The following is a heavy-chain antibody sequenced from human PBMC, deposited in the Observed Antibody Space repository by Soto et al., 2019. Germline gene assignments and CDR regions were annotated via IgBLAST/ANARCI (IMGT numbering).Heavy chain of an antibody. J-gene: IGHJ6*02. CDR2: INPSGGST. CDR1: GYTFTSCY. CDR3: ATSPRHSSSSQRYYYYGMDV. D-gene: IGHD6-6*01. V-gene: IGHV1-46*01. Sequence: ASVKVSCKASGYTFTSCYMHWVRQAPGQGLEWMGIINPSGGSTSYAQKFQGRVTMTRDTSTSAVYMELSSLRSEDTAVYYCATSPRHSSSSQRYYYYGMDVWGQGTTVTVS.